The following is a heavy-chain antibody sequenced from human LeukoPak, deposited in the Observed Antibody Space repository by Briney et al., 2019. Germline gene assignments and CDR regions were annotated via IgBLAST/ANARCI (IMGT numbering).Heavy chain of an antibody. CDR3: ARGVDDAFDI. V-gene: IGHV4-59*01. Sequence: SETLSLTCTVSGGSISSYYWSWIRQPPGKGLEWIGYIYYSGSTNYNPSLKSRVTISVDTSKNQFSLKLSSVTAADTAVYYCARGVDDAFDIWGQGTMVTASS. J-gene: IGHJ3*02. CDR2: IYYSGST. CDR1: GGSISSYY.